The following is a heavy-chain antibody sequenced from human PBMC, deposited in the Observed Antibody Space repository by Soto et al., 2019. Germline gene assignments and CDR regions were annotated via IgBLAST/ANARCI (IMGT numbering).Heavy chain of an antibody. CDR1: GSTFMRSA. CDR3: AKGGLGDCSTTSCLFHFDY. D-gene: IGHD2-2*01. V-gene: IGHV3-23*01. Sequence: GGSLTLSRTSSGSTFMRSAMNLGPHAPREGLEWVSTISDSGSTYYAESVKGRLTISRDNSKHTLYLQMNSLRAEDTAVYYCAKGGLGDCSTTSCLFHFDYWGLGALVTVSS. J-gene: IGHJ4*02. CDR2: ISDSGST.